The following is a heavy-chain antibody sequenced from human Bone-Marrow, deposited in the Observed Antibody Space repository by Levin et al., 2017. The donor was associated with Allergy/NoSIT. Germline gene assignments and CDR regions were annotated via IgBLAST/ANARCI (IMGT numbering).Heavy chain of an antibody. D-gene: IGHD5-24*01. Sequence: GGSLRLSCAASGFTFTSYAMSWVRQAPGKGLEWVSTISGSGATTYFADSLKGRFTISRDSSKTTLYLQMNSLRAEDTAVYYCAKGVQKITPGGFDFWGQGTLVTVSS. J-gene: IGHJ4*02. CDR2: ISGSGATT. V-gene: IGHV3-23*01. CDR3: AKGVQKITPGGFDF. CDR1: GFTFTSYA.